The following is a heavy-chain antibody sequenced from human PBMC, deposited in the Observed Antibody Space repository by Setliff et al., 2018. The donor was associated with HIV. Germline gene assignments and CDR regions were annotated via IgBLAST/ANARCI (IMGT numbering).Heavy chain of an antibody. D-gene: IGHD6-6*01. CDR1: GFTVSDTH. V-gene: IGHV3-53*01. CDR3: ARGHYSRSSG. CDR2: IYSDGRT. Sequence: GSLRLSCAASGFTVSDTHMTWVRQAPGKGLEWVSFIYSDGRTYYAESVKGRFTISRDDSKNTLYLQMNSLGADDTAVYYCARGHYSRSSGWGQGTLVTVSS. J-gene: IGHJ4*02.